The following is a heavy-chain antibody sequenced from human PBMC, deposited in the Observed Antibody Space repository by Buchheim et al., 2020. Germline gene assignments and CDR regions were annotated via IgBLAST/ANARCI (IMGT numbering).Heavy chain of an antibody. D-gene: IGHD2-2*01. Sequence: EVQLVESGGGLVQPGGSPRLSCAASGFTFSSYSMNWVRQAPGKGLEWVSYISSSSSTIYYADSVKGRFTISRDNAKNSLYLQMNSLRAEDTAVYYCARDYCSSTSCYYYYGMDVWGQGTT. CDR3: ARDYCSSTSCYYYYGMDV. CDR1: GFTFSSYS. V-gene: IGHV3-48*04. J-gene: IGHJ6*02. CDR2: ISSSSSTI.